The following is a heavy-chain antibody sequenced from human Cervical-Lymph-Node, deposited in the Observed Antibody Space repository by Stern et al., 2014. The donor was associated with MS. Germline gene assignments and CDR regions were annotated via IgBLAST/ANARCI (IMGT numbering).Heavy chain of an antibody. D-gene: IGHD3-22*01. CDR1: GGSISSSSYY. Sequence: QVQLQESGPGLVKPSETLSLTCTVSGGSISSSSYYWGWIRQPPGKGLEWIGSIYYRGSTYYNPSLKSRVTLSVDTSNKQFSLKLSSVAAADTAVYYCARWAYSSGWYNWFDPWGQGTLVTVSS. J-gene: IGHJ5*02. CDR2: IYYRGST. V-gene: IGHV4-39*01. CDR3: ARWAYSSGWYNWFDP.